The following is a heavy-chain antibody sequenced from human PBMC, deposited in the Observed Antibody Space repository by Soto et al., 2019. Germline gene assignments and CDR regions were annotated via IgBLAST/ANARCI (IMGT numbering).Heavy chain of an antibody. V-gene: IGHV1-3*01. J-gene: IGHJ5*02. CDR3: ARGRYCSGGSCYVGWFDP. Sequence: ASVKVSCKASGYTFTSYAMHWVRQAPGQRLEWMGWINAGNGNTKYSQKFQGRVTITRDTSASTAYMELSSLRSEDTAVYYCARGRYCSGGSCYVGWFDPWGQGTLVTVSS. D-gene: IGHD2-15*01. CDR2: INAGNGNT. CDR1: GYTFTSYA.